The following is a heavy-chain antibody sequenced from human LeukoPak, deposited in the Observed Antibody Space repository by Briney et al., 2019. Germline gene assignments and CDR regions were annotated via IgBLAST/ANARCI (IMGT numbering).Heavy chain of an antibody. V-gene: IGHV1-18*01. J-gene: IGHJ5*02. CDR1: GYTFTSYG. CDR3: ARTSSRLQYGENWFDP. CDR2: ISAYNGNT. D-gene: IGHD4-11*01. Sequence: GASVKVPCKASGYTFTSYGISWVRQAPGQGLEWMGWISAYNGNTNYAQKLQGRVTMTTDTSTSTAYMELRSLRSDDTAVYYCARTSSRLQYGENWFDPWGQGTLVTVSS.